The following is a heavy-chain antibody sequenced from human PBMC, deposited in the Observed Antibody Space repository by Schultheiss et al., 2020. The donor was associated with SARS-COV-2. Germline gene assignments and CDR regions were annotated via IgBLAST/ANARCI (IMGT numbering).Heavy chain of an antibody. CDR1: GFTFSDYY. D-gene: IGHD2-15*01. V-gene: IGHV3-11*01. CDR3: ARVVGEWYFDL. J-gene: IGHJ2*01. Sequence: GGSLRLSCAASGFTFSDYYMSWILQAPGKGVEWVSYISCSGSTIYYADSVKGRFTISRDNAKNSLYLQMNILRAEDTAVYYCARVVGEWYFDLWGRGTRVTVSS. CDR2: ISCSGSTI.